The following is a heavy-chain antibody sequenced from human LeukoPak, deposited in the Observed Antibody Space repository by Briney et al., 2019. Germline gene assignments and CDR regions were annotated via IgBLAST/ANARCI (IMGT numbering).Heavy chain of an antibody. CDR1: GGSINNHY. D-gene: IGHD1-26*01. Sequence: PSETLSLTCIVSGGSINNHYWTWIRQTPGKGLEWIGDIHYTGTTKYNPSLKSRVTISIDTSKNQFSLELSSVTAADTAVYFCATNRGGTYDRPFDIWGQGTMVTVSS. CDR3: ATNRGGTYDRPFDI. J-gene: IGHJ3*02. V-gene: IGHV4-59*08. CDR2: IHYTGTT.